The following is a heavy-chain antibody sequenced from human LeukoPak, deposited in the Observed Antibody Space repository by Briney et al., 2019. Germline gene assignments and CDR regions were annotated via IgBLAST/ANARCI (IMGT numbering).Heavy chain of an antibody. V-gene: IGHV4-59*01. J-gene: IGHJ4*02. CDR1: GGSISSFY. CDR3: ATVASGWYPDY. CDR2: IDSSGIT. Sequence: SETLSLTCTVSGGSISSFYYTWIRQPPGKGLEWIGYIDSSGITNYNSSLDSRVTISLDTSQNQFSLKLNSVTAADTAVYYCATVASGWYPDYWGQGALVTVAS. D-gene: IGHD6-19*01.